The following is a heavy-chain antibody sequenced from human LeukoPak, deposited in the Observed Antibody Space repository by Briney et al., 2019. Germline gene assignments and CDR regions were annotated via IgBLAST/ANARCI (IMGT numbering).Heavy chain of an antibody. D-gene: IGHD4-17*01. V-gene: IGHV3-23*01. CDR2: IYGGGGSA. J-gene: IGHJ3*02. CDR1: GFTFSAYA. CDR3: ARDPNGDYIGAFDM. Sequence: GGSLRLSCTASGFTFSAYAMMWVRQAPGKEPEGVSAIYGGGGSAFYADSVKGRVTISRGNSKYTLFLQMNSLRAEDTAVYYCARDPNGDYIGAFDMWGPGTMVTVSS.